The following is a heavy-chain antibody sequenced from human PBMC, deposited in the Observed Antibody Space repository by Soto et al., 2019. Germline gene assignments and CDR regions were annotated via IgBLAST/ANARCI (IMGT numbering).Heavy chain of an antibody. CDR1: GGSMRGGDYY. Sequence: QVQLQESGPGLVKASETLSLTCSVSGGSMRGGDYYWSWIRQPPGKGLEWIGYIYYSGATFSNPSLTGRVTISVDTSKNQFSLKLTSVTAADTAVYYCARDSGGYLRGDYWGQGTLVTVSS. J-gene: IGHJ4*02. CDR3: ARDSGGYLRGDY. CDR2: IYYSGAT. V-gene: IGHV4-30-4*01. D-gene: IGHD2-15*01.